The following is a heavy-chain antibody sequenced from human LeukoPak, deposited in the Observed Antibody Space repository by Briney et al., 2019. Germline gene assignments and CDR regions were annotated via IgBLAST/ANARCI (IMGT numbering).Heavy chain of an antibody. Sequence: GGSLRLSCAASGFTFSSYVMHWVRQAPGKGLEWVAVIWYDGSNKYYADSVKGRFTISGDNSKNTLYLQMNSLRAEDAAVYYCAKDLHFLSSGWYAFDYWGQGTLVTVSP. V-gene: IGHV3-33*06. D-gene: IGHD6-19*01. J-gene: IGHJ4*02. CDR1: GFTFSSYV. CDR3: AKDLHFLSSGWYAFDY. CDR2: IWYDGSNK.